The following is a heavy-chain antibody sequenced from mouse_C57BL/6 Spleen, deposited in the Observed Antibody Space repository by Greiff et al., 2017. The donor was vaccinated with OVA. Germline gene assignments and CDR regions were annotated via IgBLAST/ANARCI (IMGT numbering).Heavy chain of an antibody. CDR3: ARQASNYLRYFDV. J-gene: IGHJ1*03. Sequence: QVQLQQSGPELVKPGASVKISCKASGYAFSSSWMNWVKQRPGKGLEWIGRIYPGDGDTNYNGKFKGKATLTADKSSSTAYMQLSSLTSEDSAVYFCARQASNYLRYFDVWGTGTTVTVSS. CDR1: GYAFSSSW. V-gene: IGHV1-82*01. D-gene: IGHD2-5*01. CDR2: IYPGDGDT.